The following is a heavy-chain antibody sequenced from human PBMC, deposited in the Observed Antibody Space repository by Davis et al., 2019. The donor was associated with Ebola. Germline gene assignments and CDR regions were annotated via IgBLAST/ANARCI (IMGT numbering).Heavy chain of an antibody. D-gene: IGHD3-3*01. Sequence: SETLSLTCAVYGGSFSGYYWSWIRQSPGKGLEWIGEIHHSGTTYYNPSLKSRVTISVDTSKNQFSLKLSSVTAADTAVYYCARGFWSGAGFDYWGQGTLVSVSS. CDR1: GGSFSGYY. CDR3: ARGFWSGAGFDY. CDR2: IHHSGTT. J-gene: IGHJ4*02. V-gene: IGHV4-34*01.